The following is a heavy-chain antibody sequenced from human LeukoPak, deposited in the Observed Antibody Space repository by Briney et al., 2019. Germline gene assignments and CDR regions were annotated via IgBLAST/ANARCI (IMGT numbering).Heavy chain of an antibody. J-gene: IGHJ1*01. D-gene: IGHD3-22*01. CDR3: ARDLRRETYNSDSSEYVQR. CDR1: GFTFSGYS. V-gene: IGHV3-21*01. Sequence: GGSLRLSCAASGFTFSGYSMNWVRQAPGKGLEWVSSISPSSSYIYYADSVKGRFTISRDNAENSLYLHMDGLRAEDTAVYYCARDLRRETYNSDSSEYVQRWGQGTLVIVSS. CDR2: ISPSSSYI.